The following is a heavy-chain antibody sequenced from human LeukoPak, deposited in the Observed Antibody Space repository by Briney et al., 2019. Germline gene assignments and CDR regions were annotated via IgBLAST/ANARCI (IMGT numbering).Heavy chain of an antibody. CDR3: AREQTYYYDSSGPYDPDAFDI. CDR2: ISGSGGST. CDR1: GFTFSSYA. J-gene: IGHJ3*02. D-gene: IGHD3-22*01. Sequence: PGGSLRLSCAASGFTFSSYAMSWVRQAPGKGLEWVSAISGSGGSTYYADSVKGRFTISRDNSKNTLYLQMNSLRAEDTAVYYCAREQTYYYDSSGPYDPDAFDIWGQGTMVTVSS. V-gene: IGHV3-23*01.